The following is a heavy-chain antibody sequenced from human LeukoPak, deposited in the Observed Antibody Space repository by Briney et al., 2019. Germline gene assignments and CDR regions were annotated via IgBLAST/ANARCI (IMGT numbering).Heavy chain of an antibody. CDR3: ARGGVAGGMDV. CDR2: INSDGYSI. CDR1: GFTFSSYW. J-gene: IGHJ6*02. D-gene: IGHD6-19*01. V-gene: IGHV3-74*01. Sequence: GGSLRLSCAASGFTFSSYWMHWVRQAPGEGLVWVPRINSDGYSIGYADSVEGRFTISRDNAKNTLLLQVNSLRAEDTAVYYCARGGVAGGMDVWGQGTTVTVSS.